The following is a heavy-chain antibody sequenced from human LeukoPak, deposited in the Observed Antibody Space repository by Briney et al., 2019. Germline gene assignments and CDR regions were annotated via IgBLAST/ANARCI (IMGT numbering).Heavy chain of an antibody. CDR1: GDSISGFY. J-gene: IGHJ4*02. D-gene: IGHD6-13*01. Sequence: PSETLSLTCSVSGDSISGFYWSWIRQPAGKGLEWIGRIYTSGSTNYNPSLKSRVTMSVDTSQNQFSLKLSSVTAADTAVYYCARDVIAAPGTAAYWGQGTLVTVSS. CDR2: IYTSGST. V-gene: IGHV4-4*07. CDR3: ARDVIAAPGTAAY.